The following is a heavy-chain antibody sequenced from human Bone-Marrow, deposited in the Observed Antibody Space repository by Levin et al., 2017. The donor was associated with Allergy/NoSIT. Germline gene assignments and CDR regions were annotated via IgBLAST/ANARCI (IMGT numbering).Heavy chain of an antibody. D-gene: IGHD1-14*01. V-gene: IGHV3-30*03. CDR2: LSYDGTTE. J-gene: IGHJ4*01. CDR3: ARTGVNNRHDFDS. Sequence: GGSLRLSCVGSGFTFENHGIHWVRQAPGRGLEWLSVLSYDGTTEYLADFVKGRLTMSRDNSKNTVYLHIHSLRPDDTAVYYCARTGVNNRHDFDSWGHGIRVTVSS. CDR1: GFTFENHG.